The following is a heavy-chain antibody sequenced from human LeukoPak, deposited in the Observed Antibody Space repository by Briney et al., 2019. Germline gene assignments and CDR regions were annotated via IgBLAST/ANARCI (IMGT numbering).Heavy chain of an antibody. Sequence: GGSLRLSCAASGFTFSSYAMSWVSQAPGKGLEWVSAISGSGGSTYYADSVKGRFTISRDNSKNTLYLQMNSLRAEDTAVYYCAKDRSEEQWLVLNWFDPWGQGTLVTVSS. J-gene: IGHJ5*02. CDR1: GFTFSSYA. CDR2: ISGSGGST. CDR3: AKDRSEEQWLVLNWFDP. D-gene: IGHD6-19*01. V-gene: IGHV3-23*01.